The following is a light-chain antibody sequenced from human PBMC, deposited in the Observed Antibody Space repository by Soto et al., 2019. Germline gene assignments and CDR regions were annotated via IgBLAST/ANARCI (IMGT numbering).Light chain of an antibody. CDR1: KSISSW. J-gene: IGKJ5*01. Sequence: ISCRASKSISSWLSWNQQKPRKAPKLLIYDASSLESGVPSRFIVSGTRTEFTLTISSRHPEDIATYYCQEYDSLPPTFGQGTQLEI. CDR3: QEYDSLPPT. V-gene: IGKV1-5*01. CDR2: DAS.